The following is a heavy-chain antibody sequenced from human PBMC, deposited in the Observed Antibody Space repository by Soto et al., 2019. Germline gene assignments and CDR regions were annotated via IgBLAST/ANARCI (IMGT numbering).Heavy chain of an antibody. D-gene: IGHD6-19*01. CDR2: IWYDGSNK. CDR3: ARGGYSAGWTYGMDV. Sequence: QVQLVESGGGVVQPGRSLRLSCAASGFTFSTYGMHWVRQAPGKGLEWVAVIWYDGSNKYYADSVKGRFTISRDNSKKMLYMQMNSLRAEDTAVYHCARGGYSAGWTYGMDVWGQGTTVTVS. V-gene: IGHV3-33*01. CDR1: GFTFSTYG. J-gene: IGHJ6*02.